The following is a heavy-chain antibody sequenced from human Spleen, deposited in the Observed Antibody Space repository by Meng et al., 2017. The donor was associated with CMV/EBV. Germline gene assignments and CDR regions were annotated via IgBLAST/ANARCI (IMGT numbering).Heavy chain of an antibody. J-gene: IGHJ6*02. Sequence: QVQLVQSGAEVKKPGASVKVSCKASGYTFTTYYMHWVRQAPGQGLEWMGIINPSGGSTSYAQKFQGRVTMTRDTSTSTVYMELSSLRSEDTAVYYCARGLTTVTTDYYYGMDVWGQGTTVTVSS. CDR1: GYTFTTYY. D-gene: IGHD4-17*01. CDR2: INPSGGST. CDR3: ARGLTTVTTDYYYGMDV. V-gene: IGHV1-46*01.